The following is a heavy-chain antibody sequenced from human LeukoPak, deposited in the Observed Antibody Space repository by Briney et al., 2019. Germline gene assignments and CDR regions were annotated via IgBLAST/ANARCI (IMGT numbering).Heavy chain of an antibody. CDR1: GGTFISYA. V-gene: IGHV1-69*05. CDR2: IIPIFGTA. Sequence: SVKVSCKASGGTFISYAISWVRQAPGQGLEWMGGIIPIFGTANYAQKFQGRVTITTDESTSTAYMELSSLRSEDTAVYYCALNPGIGLMMYPAIGDSWFEPWGQGTLVTVSS. D-gene: IGHD2-8*01. J-gene: IGHJ5*02. CDR3: ALNPGIGLMMYPAIGDSWFEP.